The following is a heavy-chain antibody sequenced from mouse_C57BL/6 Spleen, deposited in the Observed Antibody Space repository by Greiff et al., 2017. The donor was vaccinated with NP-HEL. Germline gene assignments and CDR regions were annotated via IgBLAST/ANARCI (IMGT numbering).Heavy chain of an antibody. V-gene: IGHV1-18*01. CDR1: GYTFTDYN. CDR3: ARFYYGYDYWYFDV. Sequence: EVKLQESGPELVKPGASVKIPCKASGYTFTDYNMDWVKQSHGKSLEWIGDINPNNGGTIYNQKFKGKATLTVDKSSSTAYMELRSLTSEDTAVYYCARFYYGYDYWYFDVWGTGTTVTVSS. CDR2: INPNNGGT. J-gene: IGHJ1*03. D-gene: IGHD2-2*01.